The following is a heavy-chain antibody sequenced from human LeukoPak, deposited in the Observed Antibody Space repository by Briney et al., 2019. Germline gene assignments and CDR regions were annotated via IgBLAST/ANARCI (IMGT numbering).Heavy chain of an antibody. CDR1: GFTFSSYA. CDR3: ARDAWRYCSGGSCATNFDY. D-gene: IGHD2-15*01. Sequence: GGSLRLSCAASGFTFSSYAMHWVRQAPGKGLEWVAVISYDGSNKYYADSVKGRFTISRDNSKNTLYLQMNSLRAEDTAVYYCARDAWRYCSGGSCATNFDYWGPGTLVTVSS. V-gene: IGHV3-30*04. J-gene: IGHJ4*02. CDR2: ISYDGSNK.